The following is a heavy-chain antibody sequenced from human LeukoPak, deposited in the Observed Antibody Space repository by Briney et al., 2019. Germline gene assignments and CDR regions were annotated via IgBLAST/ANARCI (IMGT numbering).Heavy chain of an antibody. V-gene: IGHV3-9*01. D-gene: IGHD5-24*01. CDR2: ISWNSGSI. CDR3: AKDQMRWLQLPRSDY. J-gene: IGHJ4*02. CDR1: GFTFDDYA. Sequence: GGSLRLSCAASGFTFDDYAIHWVRQAPGKGLEWVSGISWNSGSIGYADSVKGRFTISRDNSKNSLYLQMNSLRAEDTAVYYCAKDQMRWLQLPRSDYWGQGTLVTVSS.